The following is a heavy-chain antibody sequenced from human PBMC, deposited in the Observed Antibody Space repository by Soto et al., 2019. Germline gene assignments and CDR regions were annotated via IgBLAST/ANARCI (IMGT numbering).Heavy chain of an antibody. CDR2: MNPNSANT. CDR1: GYTFTSYD. Sequence: ASVKVSCKASGYTFTSYDINWVRQATGQGPEWMGWMNPNSANTGYAQKFQGRVTMTRNTSINTAYMELSSLRSDDTAVYYCAKGRTDYGGNLRPYYWGQGTLVTVSS. J-gene: IGHJ4*02. V-gene: IGHV1-8*01. CDR3: AKGRTDYGGNLRPYY. D-gene: IGHD2-15*01.